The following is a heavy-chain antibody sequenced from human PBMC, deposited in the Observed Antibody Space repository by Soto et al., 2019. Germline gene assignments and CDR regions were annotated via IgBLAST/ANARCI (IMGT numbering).Heavy chain of an antibody. CDR3: ATSYGRPGLVTNYYYYMDV. D-gene: IGHD3-9*01. J-gene: IGHJ6*03. CDR2: IIPILGIA. Sequence: QVQLVQSGAEVKKPGSSVKVSCKASGGTFSSYTISWVRQAPGQGLEWMGRIIPILGIANYAQKFQGRVTITADKSTSTAYMELSSLRSEDTAVYYCATSYGRPGLVTNYYYYMDVWGKGTTVTVSS. V-gene: IGHV1-69*02. CDR1: GGTFSSYT.